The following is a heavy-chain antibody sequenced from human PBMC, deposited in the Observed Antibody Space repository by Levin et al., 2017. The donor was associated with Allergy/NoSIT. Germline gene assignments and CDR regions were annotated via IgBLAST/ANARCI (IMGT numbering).Heavy chain of an antibody. J-gene: IGHJ4*02. CDR2: IYASADSM. CDR1: GFTFNSYA. CDR3: ARSSRGYGTFDS. V-gene: IGHV3-23*01. Sequence: GGSLRLSCAASGFTFNSYAMSWVRQAPGKGLEWVSAIYASADSMYYSDSVKGRFTISRDSSKNTLYLHMNSLRAEDTAVYYCARSSRGYGTFDSRGQGTLVTVSS. D-gene: IGHD5-12*01.